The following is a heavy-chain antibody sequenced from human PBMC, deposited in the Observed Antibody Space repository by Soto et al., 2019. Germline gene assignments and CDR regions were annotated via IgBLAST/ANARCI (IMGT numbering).Heavy chain of an antibody. CDR2: MYYNGNI. Sequence: ETLSLTCNVSGGSISNYYWTWVRQSPEKGLEWIGYMYYNGNINYNPSLKSRVTISIDTSKNQFSLTLKSVTAADTAVYYCASGGNWFDPWGQGVLVTVSS. CDR1: GGSISNYY. D-gene: IGHD3-16*01. V-gene: IGHV4-59*01. J-gene: IGHJ5*02. CDR3: ASGGNWFDP.